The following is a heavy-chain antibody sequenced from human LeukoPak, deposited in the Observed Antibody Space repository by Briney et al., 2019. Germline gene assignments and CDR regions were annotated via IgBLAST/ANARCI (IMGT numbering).Heavy chain of an antibody. J-gene: IGHJ6*03. V-gene: IGHV4-59*01. D-gene: IGHD6-19*01. CDR2: IYYSGST. CDR1: GGSISSYY. Sequence: SETLSLTCTVSGGSISSYYWSWIRQPPGKGLEWIGYIYYSGSTNYNPSLKSRVTISVDTSKNQFSLKLSSVTAADTAVYYCARGDIAVAGRDYYYYYYMDVWGRGTTVTVSS. CDR3: ARGDIAVAGRDYYYYYYMDV.